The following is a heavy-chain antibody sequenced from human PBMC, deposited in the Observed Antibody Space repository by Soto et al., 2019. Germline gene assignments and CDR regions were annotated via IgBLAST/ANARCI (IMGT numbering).Heavy chain of an antibody. D-gene: IGHD4-4*01. CDR3: ARPDQTVTTNYYYYGMDV. J-gene: IGHJ6*02. CDR1: GGSISSSSYY. V-gene: IGHV4-39*01. CDR2: IYYSGST. Sequence: ETLSLTCTVSGGSISSSSYYWGWIRQPPGKGLEWIGSIYYSGSTYYNPSLKSRVTISVDTSKNQFSLKLSSVTAADTAVYYCARPDQTVTTNYYYYGMDVWGQGTTVTVSS.